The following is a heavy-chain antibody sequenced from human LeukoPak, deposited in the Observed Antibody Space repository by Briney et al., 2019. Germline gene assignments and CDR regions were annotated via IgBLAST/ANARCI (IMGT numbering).Heavy chain of an antibody. CDR2: IYDSGST. CDR3: ARWVNYYDSSRDAFDI. V-gene: IGHV4-59*08. Sequence: SDTLSLTCTVSGHSIRGYFWSWIRQPPGKGLEWIGYIYDSGSTDYNPSLKGRATISVDTSKNQFSLRLSSVTAADTAVYYCARWVNYYDSSRDAFDIWGQGTMVTVSS. D-gene: IGHD3-22*01. CDR1: GHSIRGYF. J-gene: IGHJ3*02.